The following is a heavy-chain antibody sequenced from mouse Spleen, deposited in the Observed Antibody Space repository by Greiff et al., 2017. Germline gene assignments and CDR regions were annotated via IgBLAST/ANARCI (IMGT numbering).Heavy chain of an antibody. CDR2: INPNNGGT. CDR1: GYTFTDYY. CDR3: ARHYRYDVWYFDV. Sequence: EVQLQQSGPELVKPGASVKISCKASGYTFTDYYMNWVKQSHGKSLEWIGDINPNNGGTSYNQKFKGKATLTVDKSSSTAYMELRSLTSEDSAVYYCARHYRYDVWYFDVWGAGTTVTVSS. D-gene: IGHD2-14*01. V-gene: IGHV1-26*01. J-gene: IGHJ1*01.